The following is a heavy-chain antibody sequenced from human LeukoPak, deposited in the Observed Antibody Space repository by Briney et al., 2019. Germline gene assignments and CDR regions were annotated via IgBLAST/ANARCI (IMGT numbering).Heavy chain of an antibody. CDR1: GFAFSSYA. CDR3: AKDGQAMGFWFDP. CDR2: ISGSGGST. V-gene: IGHV3-23*01. Sequence: PPGGSLRLSCAASGFAFSSYAMSWVRQAPGKGLEWVSAISGSGGSTYYADSVKGRFTISRDNSKNTLYLQMNSLRAEDTVVYYCAKDGQAMGFWFDPWGQGTLVTVSS. D-gene: IGHD5-18*01. J-gene: IGHJ5*02.